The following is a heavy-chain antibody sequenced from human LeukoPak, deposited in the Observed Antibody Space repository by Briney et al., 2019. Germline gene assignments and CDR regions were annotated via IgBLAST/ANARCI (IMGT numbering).Heavy chain of an antibody. J-gene: IGHJ5*02. CDR1: GGSFSGYY. CDR2: INHSGST. V-gene: IGHV4-34*01. CDR3: ARGATFCSGGSCYNWFDP. Sequence: SETLSLTCAVYGGSFSGYYWSWIRQPPGQGLEWIGEINHSGSTNYNPSLKSRVTISVDTSKNQFSLKLSSVTAADTAVYYCARGATFCSGGSCYNWFDPWGQGTLVTVSS. D-gene: IGHD2-15*01.